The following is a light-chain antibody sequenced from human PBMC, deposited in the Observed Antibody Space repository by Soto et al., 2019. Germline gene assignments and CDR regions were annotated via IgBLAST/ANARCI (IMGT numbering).Light chain of an antibody. CDR1: QSVSSN. V-gene: IGKV3-15*01. CDR3: QQYNKWPLFT. J-gene: IGKJ3*01. CDR2: GAS. Sequence: EVVMMQSPATLSVSPGERATLSCRASQSVSSNLAWYQLRPGQAPRLLIYGASTRATGIPARFSVSGSGTEFTLTISSLQSEDFALYYCQQYNKWPLFTFGPGTRVDIK.